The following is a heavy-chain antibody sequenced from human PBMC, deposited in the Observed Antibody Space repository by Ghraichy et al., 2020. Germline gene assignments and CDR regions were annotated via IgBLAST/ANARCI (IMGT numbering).Heavy chain of an antibody. CDR2: ISSSSTYM. J-gene: IGHJ4*02. D-gene: IGHD6-19*01. CDR1: GFTFRSYS. Sequence: GGSLRLSCAASGFTFRSYSMNWVRQAPGKGLEWVSFISSSSTYMYYEDSVKGRFIISRDNAKNSLYLQMNSLRAEDTAVYYCARETGVAVAGTDYWCQGTLVTVSS. CDR3: ARETGVAVAGTDY. V-gene: IGHV3-21*01.